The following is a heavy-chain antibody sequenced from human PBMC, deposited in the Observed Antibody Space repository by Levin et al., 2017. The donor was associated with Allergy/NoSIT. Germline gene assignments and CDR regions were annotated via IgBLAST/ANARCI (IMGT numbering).Heavy chain of an antibody. CDR1: GFTFSSYA. J-gene: IGHJ4*02. CDR2: ISYDGSNK. CDR3: ARDRNYYDSSGYYGYFDY. D-gene: IGHD3-22*01. V-gene: IGHV3-30*04. Sequence: GGSLRLSCAASGFTFSSYAMHWVRQAPGKGLEWVAVISYDGSNKYYADSVKGRFTISRDNSKNTLYLQMNSLRAEDTAVYYCARDRNYYDSSGYYGYFDYWGQGTLVTVSS.